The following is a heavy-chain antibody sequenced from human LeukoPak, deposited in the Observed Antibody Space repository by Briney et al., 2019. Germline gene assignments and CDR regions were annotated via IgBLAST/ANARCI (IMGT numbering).Heavy chain of an antibody. CDR2: VTSSGESA. J-gene: IGHJ5*02. Sequence: GGSLRLSCAASGFSFSTYAMHWVRQAPGKGLEWASVVTSSGESAYYADSVKGRFTMSRDNSKNIVTLQMNSLWAEDTAVYYCAKGAPTVAAGSDLRGEGTLVLVSA. D-gene: IGHD6-13*01. CDR3: AKGAPTVAAGSDL. CDR1: GFSFSTYA. V-gene: IGHV3-23*01.